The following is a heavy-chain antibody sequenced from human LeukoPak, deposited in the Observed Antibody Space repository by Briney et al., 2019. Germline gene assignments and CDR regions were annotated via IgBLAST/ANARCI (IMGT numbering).Heavy chain of an antibody. CDR1: GGSVSSSNW. Sequence: PSETLSLTCAVSGGSVSSSNWWSWVRQPPGKGLEWIGEIYHSGSTNYNPSLKSRVTISVDKSKNQFSLKLSSVTAADTAVYYCARETPCSGGSCYSDWFDPWGQGTLVTVSS. CDR2: IYHSGST. J-gene: IGHJ5*02. V-gene: IGHV4-4*02. D-gene: IGHD2-15*01. CDR3: ARETPCSGGSCYSDWFDP.